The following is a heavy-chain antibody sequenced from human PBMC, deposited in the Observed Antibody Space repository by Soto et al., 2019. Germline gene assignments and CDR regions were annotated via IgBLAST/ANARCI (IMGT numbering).Heavy chain of an antibody. CDR3: ARGMRGSLGY. CDR2: IYYSGST. D-gene: IGHD3-16*01. J-gene: IGHJ4*02. V-gene: IGHV4-61*01. CDR1: GGSVSSGSYS. Sequence: QVQLQESGPGLVKPSETLSLTCTVSGGSVSSGSYSWSWIRQPPGKGLEWIGYIYYSGSTNYNPPLKSRVTISVDTSKNQFSLKLSSVTAADTAVYYCARGMRGSLGYWGQGTLVTVSS.